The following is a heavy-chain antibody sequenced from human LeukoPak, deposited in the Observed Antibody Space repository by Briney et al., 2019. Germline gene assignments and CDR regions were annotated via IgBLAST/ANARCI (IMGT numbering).Heavy chain of an antibody. D-gene: IGHD1-7*01. Sequence: SETLSLTCTVSGGSTSSYYWSWIRQPAGKGLEWIGRIYTSGSTNYNPSLKSRVTISVDTSKNQFSLKLSSVTAADTAVYYCARDTTGTTWSYYYYYGMDVWGQGTTVTVSS. CDR3: ARDTTGTTWSYYYYYGMDV. CDR2: IYTSGST. CDR1: GGSTSSYY. J-gene: IGHJ6*02. V-gene: IGHV4-4*07.